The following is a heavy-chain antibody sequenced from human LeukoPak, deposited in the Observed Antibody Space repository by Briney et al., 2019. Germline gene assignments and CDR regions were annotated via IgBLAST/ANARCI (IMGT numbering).Heavy chain of an antibody. J-gene: IGHJ5*02. CDR3: ARTTAVTPSVQGWFDP. CDR2: IYYSGST. V-gene: IGHV4-59*01. D-gene: IGHD4-23*01. CDR1: GGSISSYY. Sequence: SETLSLTCTVSGGSISSYYWSWIRQPPGKGLEWIGYIYYSGSTNYNPSLKSRVTISVDTSKNQFSLKLSSVTAADTAVYYCARTTAVTPSVQGWFDPWGQGTLVTVSS.